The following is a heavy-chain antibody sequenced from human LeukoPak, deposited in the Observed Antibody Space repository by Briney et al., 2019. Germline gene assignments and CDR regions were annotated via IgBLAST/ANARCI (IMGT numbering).Heavy chain of an antibody. V-gene: IGHV1-18*01. CDR1: GYTFTSYG. CDR2: ISAYNGNT. D-gene: IGHD3-10*01. J-gene: IGHJ6*03. Sequence: ASVKVSCKASGYTFTSYGISWVRQAPGQGLEWMGWISAYNGNTNYAQKLQGRVTMTTDTSTSTAYMELRSLRSDDTAVYYCARATYYYGSGSYYPIPDYYYYMDVWGKGTTVTVSS. CDR3: ARATYYYGSGSYYPIPDYYYYMDV.